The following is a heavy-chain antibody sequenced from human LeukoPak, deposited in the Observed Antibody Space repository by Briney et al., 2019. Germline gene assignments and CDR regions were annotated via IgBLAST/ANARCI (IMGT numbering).Heavy chain of an antibody. Sequence: ASVEVSCKASGGTFISYAISWVRQAPGQGLEWMGGIIPIFGTANYAQKFQGRVTITADESTSTAYMELSSLRSEDTAVYYCASSTYCSGGSCYEYFQHWGQGTLVTVSS. CDR1: GGTFISYA. J-gene: IGHJ1*01. V-gene: IGHV1-69*13. D-gene: IGHD2-15*01. CDR2: IIPIFGTA. CDR3: ASSTYCSGGSCYEYFQH.